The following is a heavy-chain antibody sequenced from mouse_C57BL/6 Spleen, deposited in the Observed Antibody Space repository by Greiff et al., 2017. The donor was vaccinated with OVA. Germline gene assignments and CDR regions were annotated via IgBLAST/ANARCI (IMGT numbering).Heavy chain of an antibody. Sequence: VQLQQPGAELVMPGASVKLSCKASGYTFPSYWMHWVKQRPGQGLEWIGEIDPSDSYTNYNQKFKGKSTLTVDKSSSPAYMQLSSLTSEDSAVYYCARGQLRLRSDYWGQGTTLTVSS. D-gene: IGHD3-2*02. CDR1: GYTFPSYW. CDR2: IDPSDSYT. V-gene: IGHV1-69*01. CDR3: ARGQLRLRSDY. J-gene: IGHJ2*01.